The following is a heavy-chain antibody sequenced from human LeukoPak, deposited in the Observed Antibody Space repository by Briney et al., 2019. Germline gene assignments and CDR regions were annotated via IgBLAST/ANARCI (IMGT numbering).Heavy chain of an antibody. V-gene: IGHV3-23*01. Sequence: GGSLRLSCAASGFTFSSYAMCWVRQTPGKGLEWVSAISGSGGSTYYADSVKGRFTISRDNSKNTLYLQMNSLRAEDTAVYYCAKDLGYCSSTSCYDGTYFDYWGQGTLVTVSS. D-gene: IGHD2-2*01. CDR1: GFTFSSYA. CDR2: ISGSGGST. J-gene: IGHJ4*02. CDR3: AKDLGYCSSTSCYDGTYFDY.